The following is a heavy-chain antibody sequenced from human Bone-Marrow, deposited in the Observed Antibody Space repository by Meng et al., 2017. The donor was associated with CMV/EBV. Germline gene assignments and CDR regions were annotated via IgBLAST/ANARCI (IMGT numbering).Heavy chain of an antibody. CDR2: ISSSGSTV. J-gene: IGHJ5*02. D-gene: IGHD2-2*01. CDR3: ASLVPAARDWFDP. V-gene: IGHV3-11*01. Sequence: AAFGFTFSDYYMSWIRQAPGKGMEWVSYISSSGSTVYYADSVKGRFTISRDNAKNSLYLQMNSLGAEDTAVYYCASLVPAARDWFDPWGQGTLVTVSS. CDR1: GFTFSDYY.